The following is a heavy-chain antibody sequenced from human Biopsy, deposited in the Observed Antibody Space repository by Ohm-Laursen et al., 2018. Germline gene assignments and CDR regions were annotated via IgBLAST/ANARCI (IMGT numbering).Heavy chain of an antibody. J-gene: IGHJ5*02. D-gene: IGHD3-16*01. CDR1: GYTFNAYY. V-gene: IGHV1-2*02. CDR2: INPATGET. CDR3: AKPSGGVSTIGFDP. Sequence: SVKVSCKASGYTFNAYYIHWMRQAPGQGLEWKGWINPATGETRYAQRFQGRVTMTRDTSVTTAYMQLSSLTSDDTALYYCAKPSGGVSTIGFDPWGQGTQVIVSS.